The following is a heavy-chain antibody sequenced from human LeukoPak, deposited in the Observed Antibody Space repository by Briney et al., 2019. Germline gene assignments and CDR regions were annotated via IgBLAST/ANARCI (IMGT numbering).Heavy chain of an antibody. CDR1: GYTFTSYA. Sequence: ASVKVSCKASGYTFTSYAMNWVRQAPGQGLEWMGWINTNTGNPTYAQGFTGRFVFSLDTSVSTAYLQISSLKAEDTAVYYCASQLNLYGAYGGGGLFDYWGQGTLVTVSS. V-gene: IGHV7-4-1*02. CDR3: ASQLNLYGAYGGGGLFDY. J-gene: IGHJ4*02. D-gene: IGHD4-17*01. CDR2: INTNTGNP.